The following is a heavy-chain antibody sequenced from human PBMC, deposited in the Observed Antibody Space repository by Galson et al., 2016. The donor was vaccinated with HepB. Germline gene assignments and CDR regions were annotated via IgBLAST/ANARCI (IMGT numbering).Heavy chain of an antibody. D-gene: IGHD2-2*01. Sequence: LSLTCTVSGGSIKDYYWNLIRQPPGKGLEWIGYIYHSGSTRYNPSLKSRVTISIDTSKNQFSLKLSSLTAADTAVYYCARGRSCTSTSCFLFGDNRDWYFDLWGRGTLVTVSS. V-gene: IGHV4-59*01. CDR2: IYHSGST. J-gene: IGHJ2*01. CDR1: GGSIKDYY. CDR3: ARGRSCTSTSCFLFGDNRDWYFDL.